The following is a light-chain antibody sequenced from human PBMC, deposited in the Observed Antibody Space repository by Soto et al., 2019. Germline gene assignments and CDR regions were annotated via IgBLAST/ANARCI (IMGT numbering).Light chain of an antibody. V-gene: IGKV3-15*01. CDR1: QSVSSN. Sequence: EIVMTQSPATLSVSPGARATLSCRASQSVSSNLAWYQQQPGQAPRLLIYGASTRATGIPARFSGSGSGTEFTLTISRLEPEDLAVYYCQQYGSSPPWTVGQGTKVDIK. CDR3: QQYGSSPPWT. CDR2: GAS. J-gene: IGKJ1*01.